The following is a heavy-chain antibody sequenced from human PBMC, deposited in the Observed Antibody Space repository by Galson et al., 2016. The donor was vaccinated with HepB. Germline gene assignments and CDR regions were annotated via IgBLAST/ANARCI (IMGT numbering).Heavy chain of an antibody. CDR2: IRPS. CDR1: GYTFISFD. D-gene: IGHD1/OR15-1a*01. J-gene: IGHJ4*02. Sequence: SVKVSCKASGYTFISFDISWVRQAPGQGLEWMGWIRPSNYAQKVQGRVTMTTDASTSTAYMELRSLRSDDTAVYYCATSHMISAGTLDFWGQGTLVTVSS. CDR3: ATSHMISAGTLDF. V-gene: IGHV1-18*01.